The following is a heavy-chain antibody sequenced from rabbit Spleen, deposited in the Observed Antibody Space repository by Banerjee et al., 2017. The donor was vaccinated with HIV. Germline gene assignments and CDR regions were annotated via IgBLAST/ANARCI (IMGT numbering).Heavy chain of an antibody. J-gene: IGHJ4*01. Sequence: QSLEESGGGLVQPEGSLTLTCKASGFSFSSSDYICWVRQAPGKGLEWISCIAGSSSGFTYSATWATGRFTISKTSSTTVTLQMTSLTVADTATYFCARGPSVGRVGNYVPYFNLWGPGTLSPS. D-gene: IGHD2-1*01. CDR3: ARGPSVGRVGNYVPYFNL. CDR2: IAGSSSGFT. CDR1: GFSFSSSDY. V-gene: IGHV1S40*01.